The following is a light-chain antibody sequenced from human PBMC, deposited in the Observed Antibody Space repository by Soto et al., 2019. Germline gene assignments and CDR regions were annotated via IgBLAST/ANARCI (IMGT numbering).Light chain of an antibody. Sequence: AIRMTQSPSSFSASTGDRVTITCRASQGISSYLAWYQQKPGKAPKLLIYAASTLQSGVPSRFSGSGSGTDFTLTISFLQSEDFATYYCQQYYSYPTWTFGQGTKVDIK. V-gene: IGKV1-8*01. CDR3: QQYYSYPTWT. J-gene: IGKJ1*01. CDR2: AAS. CDR1: QGISSY.